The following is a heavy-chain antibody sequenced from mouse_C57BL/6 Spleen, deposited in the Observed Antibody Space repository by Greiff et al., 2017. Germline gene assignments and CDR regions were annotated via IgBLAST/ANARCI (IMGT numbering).Heavy chain of an antibody. J-gene: IGHJ2*01. V-gene: IGHV1-55*01. CDR2: IYPGSGST. CDR3: ATITTSLDY. D-gene: IGHD1-2*01. Sequence: QVHVKQPGAELVKPGASVKMSCKASGYTFTSYWITWVKQRPGQGLEWIGDIYPGSGSTNYNEKFKSKATLTVDTSSSTAYMQLSSLTSEDSAVYYCATITTSLDYWGQGTTLTVSS. CDR1: GYTFTSYW.